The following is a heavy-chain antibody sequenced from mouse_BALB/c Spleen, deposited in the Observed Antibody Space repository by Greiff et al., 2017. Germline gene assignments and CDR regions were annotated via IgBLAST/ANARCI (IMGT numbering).Heavy chain of an antibody. CDR2: IDPENGNT. CDR3: ARDGSWFAY. J-gene: IGHJ3*01. Sequence: EVQLQQSGAELVRPGALVKLSCKASGFNIKDYYMHWVKQRPEQGLEWIGWIDPENGNTKYDPKFQGKASITADTSSNTAYLQLSSLTSEDTAVYYCARDGSWFAYWGQGTLVTVSA. CDR1: GFNIKDYY. V-gene: IGHV14-1*02. D-gene: IGHD1-2*01.